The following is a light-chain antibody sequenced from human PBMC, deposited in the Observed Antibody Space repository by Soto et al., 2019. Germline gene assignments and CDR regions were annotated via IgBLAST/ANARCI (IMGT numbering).Light chain of an antibody. V-gene: IGLV2-23*03. J-gene: IGLJ2*01. CDR2: EGS. CDR3: CSYAGSTAFRVL. CDR1: SSDVGNYNL. Sequence: QSALTQPASVSGSPGQSITISCTGTSSDVGNYNLVSWYQQHPGKAPKFMIYEGSKRPSGVSNRFSGSKSGNTASLTISGLQAEEEADYYCCSYAGSTAFRVLFGGGTKVTVL.